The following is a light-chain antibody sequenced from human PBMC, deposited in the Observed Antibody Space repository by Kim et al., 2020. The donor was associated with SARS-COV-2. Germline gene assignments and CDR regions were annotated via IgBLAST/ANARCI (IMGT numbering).Light chain of an antibody. Sequence: AIQLSQSPSSLSASVGDRVTITCRASQDIRNDLGWYQQKPGKAPNVLIYGTSTLQSGVPSRFSGSGSGTDFTLTISSLQAEDFGTYYCLQDYNYPRTFGQGTKVDI. V-gene: IGKV1-6*01. CDR3: LQDYNYPRT. CDR2: GTS. J-gene: IGKJ1*01. CDR1: QDIRND.